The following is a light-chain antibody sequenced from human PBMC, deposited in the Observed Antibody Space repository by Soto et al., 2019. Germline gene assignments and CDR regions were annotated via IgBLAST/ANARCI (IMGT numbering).Light chain of an antibody. CDR1: QSISSY. V-gene: IGKV1-39*01. CDR2: AAS. J-gene: IGKJ3*01. Sequence: DIQMTQSPSSLSASVGDRVTITCRASQSISSYLIWYQQKPGKAPKLLIYAASSLQSGVPSRFSGSGSGTDVTLTISSLQPEDFATYYCQQSYSTPLTFGPETKVDI. CDR3: QQSYSTPLT.